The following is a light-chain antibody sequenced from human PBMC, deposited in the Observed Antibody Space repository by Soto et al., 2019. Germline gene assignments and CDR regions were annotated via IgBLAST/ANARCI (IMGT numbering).Light chain of an antibody. CDR1: SSDVGGYNY. CDR3: SSYTSSSTLHV. J-gene: IGLJ1*01. CDR2: EVS. V-gene: IGLV2-14*01. Sequence: QSALTQPASVSGSPGQSITISCTGTSSDVGGYNYVSWYQQHPGKAPKLMIYEVSNRPSGVSNRFSGSKSGNTASLTISGLLAEDEADYYCSSYTSSSTLHVFGTGTKLTVL.